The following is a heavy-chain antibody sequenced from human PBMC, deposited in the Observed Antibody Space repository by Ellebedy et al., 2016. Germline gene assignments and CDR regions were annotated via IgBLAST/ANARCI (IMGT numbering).Heavy chain of an antibody. CDR1: GFTFSDYY. V-gene: IGHV3-11*06. CDR2: HSPRGSFI. Sequence: GGSLRLXCVASGFTFSDYYMTWIRQAPGKGLEWVSHHSPRGSFINYADSVKGRFTISRDNAKKSLYLQMNNLRSEDTAVYRCASAIDYWGQGTLVTVSS. CDR3: ASAIDY. J-gene: IGHJ4*02.